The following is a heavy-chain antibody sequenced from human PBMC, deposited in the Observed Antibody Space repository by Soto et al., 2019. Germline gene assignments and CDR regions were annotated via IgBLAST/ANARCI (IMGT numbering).Heavy chain of an antibody. J-gene: IGHJ4*02. CDR2: VSSTSIYI. D-gene: IGHD1-1*01. CDR1: GFSFSSYS. CDR3: ATDQLSLLNYDY. V-gene: IGHV3-21*01. Sequence: GGSLRLSCAASGFSFSSYSMNWVRQAPGKGLEWVSTVSSTSIYIYYADSVRGRFTISRDNAKNSVYLQMNSLRAEDTAVYYCATDQLSLLNYDYWGQGTLVTSPQ.